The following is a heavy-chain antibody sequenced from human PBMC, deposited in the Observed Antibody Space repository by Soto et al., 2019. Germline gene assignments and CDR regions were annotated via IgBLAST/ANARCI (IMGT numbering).Heavy chain of an antibody. V-gene: IGHV1-58*01. D-gene: IGHD6-19*01. CDR3: AREGHSSGWPIDY. CDR1: GFTFTNSA. CDR2: IIVGSGKT. Sequence: SVTVSCKASGFTFTNSALQWVRQARGQRLEWIGWIIVGSGKTNYLQNLQGRITITRDTATGTAYMELSGLRAEDTAVYYCAREGHSSGWPIDYWGQGTLVTVSS. J-gene: IGHJ4*02.